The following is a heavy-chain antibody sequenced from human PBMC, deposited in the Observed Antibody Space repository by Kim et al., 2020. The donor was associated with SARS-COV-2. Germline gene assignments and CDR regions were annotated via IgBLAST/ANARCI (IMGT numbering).Heavy chain of an antibody. Sequence: GGSLRLSCAASGFTFSSYAMSWVRQAPGKGLEWVSAISGSGCSTYYADSVKGRFTISRDNSKNTLYLQMNSLRAEDTAVYYCAKEVVVVPDQGHDAFDIWGQGTMVTVSS. CDR2: ISGSGCST. J-gene: IGHJ3*02. CDR3: AKEVVVVPDQGHDAFDI. D-gene: IGHD2-2*01. V-gene: IGHV3-23*01. CDR1: GFTFSSYA.